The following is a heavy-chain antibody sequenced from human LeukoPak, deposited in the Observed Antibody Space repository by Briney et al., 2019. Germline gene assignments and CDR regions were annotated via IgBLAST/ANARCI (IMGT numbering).Heavy chain of an antibody. J-gene: IGHJ4*02. V-gene: IGHV3-30*02. Sequence: PGGSLRLSWAASGFTFNSHGMNWVRQAPGKGLEWVAFIRYDGSNKFYGDSVKGRFTISRDNSKNTLYLQMNSLRAEDTAVYYCAKDYLYYYGSGSYCDHWGQGTLVTVSS. CDR1: GFTFNSHG. CDR3: AKDYLYYYGSGSYCDH. CDR2: IRYDGSNK. D-gene: IGHD3-10*01.